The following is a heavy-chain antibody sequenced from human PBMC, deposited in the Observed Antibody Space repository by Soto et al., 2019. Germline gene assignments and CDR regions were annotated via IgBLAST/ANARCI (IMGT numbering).Heavy chain of an antibody. CDR2: ISAYNGNT. Sequence: ASVKVSCKASGYTFTSYGISWVRQAPGQGLEWMGWISAYNGNTNYAQKLQGRVTMTTDTSTSTAYMELRSLRSDDTAVYYCARFRLRRITIFGVVPSYYYGMDVWGQGTTVTVS. CDR1: GYTFTSYG. D-gene: IGHD3-3*01. J-gene: IGHJ6*02. V-gene: IGHV1-18*01. CDR3: ARFRLRRITIFGVVPSYYYGMDV.